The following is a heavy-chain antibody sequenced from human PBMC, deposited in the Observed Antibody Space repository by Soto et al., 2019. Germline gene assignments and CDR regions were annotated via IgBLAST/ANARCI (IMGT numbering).Heavy chain of an antibody. CDR1: GGSISYEYYH. CDR2: IHYSGSI. V-gene: IGHV4-30-4*08. Sequence: SETPSLTCTVSGGSISYEYYHWTWIRQSPGKGLEWIGYIHYSGSIIYNPSFKSRVTISVDTSKNQFSLQLSSVTAADTAVYFCAREDDGGDRDYYGLDVWGQGTTVT. J-gene: IGHJ6*02. CDR3: AREDDGGDRDYYGLDV. D-gene: IGHD2-21*02.